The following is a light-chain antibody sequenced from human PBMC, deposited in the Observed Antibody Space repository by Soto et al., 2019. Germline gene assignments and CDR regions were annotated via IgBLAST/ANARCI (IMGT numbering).Light chain of an antibody. Sequence: DIVMTQSPDSLAVSLGERATFNCTSSQNLLSSSNNRNYLAWYQQKPGQPPKLLIYWASTRESGVPDRFSGSGSGTDLTLTISSLQAEDVALFYCQQYYATPLTFGGGTKVEI. V-gene: IGKV4-1*01. J-gene: IGKJ4*01. CDR1: QNLLSSSNNRNY. CDR3: QQYYATPLT. CDR2: WAS.